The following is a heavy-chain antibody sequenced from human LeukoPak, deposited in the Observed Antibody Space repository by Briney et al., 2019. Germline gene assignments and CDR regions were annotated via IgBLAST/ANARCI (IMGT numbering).Heavy chain of an antibody. CDR2: IYHSGST. D-gene: IGHD6-13*01. CDR1: GGSTSSGGYS. J-gene: IGHJ4*02. V-gene: IGHV4-30-2*01. Sequence: SQTLSLTCTVSGGSTSSGGYSWSWIRQPPGKGLEWIGYIYHSGSTYYNPSLKSRVTISVDRSKNQFSLKLSSVTAADTAVYYCARGSSSSWYRWDYWGQGTLVTVSS. CDR3: ARGSSSSWYRWDY.